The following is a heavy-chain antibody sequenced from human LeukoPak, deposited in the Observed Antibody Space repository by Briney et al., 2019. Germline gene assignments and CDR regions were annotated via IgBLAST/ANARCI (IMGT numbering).Heavy chain of an antibody. D-gene: IGHD4-17*01. CDR1: GYTFTSYW. J-gene: IGHJ4*02. V-gene: IGHV5-51*01. CDR2: IYPGDSDT. CDR3: ATYTVTTQFDY. Sequence: KVSCKASGYTFTSYWIDWVRQMPGKGLEWMGIIYPGDSDTRYSPSFQGQVTILADKSISTAYLQWSSLKASDTAMYYCATYTVTTQFDYWGQGTLVTVSS.